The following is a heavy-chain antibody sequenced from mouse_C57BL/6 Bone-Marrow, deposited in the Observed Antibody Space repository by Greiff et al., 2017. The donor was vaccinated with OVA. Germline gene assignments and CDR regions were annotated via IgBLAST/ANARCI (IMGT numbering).Heavy chain of an antibody. D-gene: IGHD2-2*01. CDR3: ARYTRVTTDFDY. V-gene: IGHV7-3*01. J-gene: IGHJ2*01. Sequence: EVMLVESGGGLVQPGGSLSLSCAASGFTFTDYYMSWVRQPPGKALEWLGFIRNKANGYSTEYSVSVKGRFTISRDNSQSIIYLQMNALGAEDCASYCCARYTRVTTDFDYWGQGTTLTVSS. CDR1: GFTFTDYY. CDR2: IRNKANGYST.